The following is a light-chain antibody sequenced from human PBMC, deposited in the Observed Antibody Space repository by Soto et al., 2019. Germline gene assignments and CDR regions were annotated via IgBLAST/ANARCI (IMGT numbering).Light chain of an antibody. CDR1: QSIGSW. J-gene: IGKJ1*01. CDR2: DAF. Sequence: DIQMTQSPSTLSASVGDRVTITCRASQSIGSWLDWYQQKPGKAPNLLIYDAFNLESGVPSRFSGSGSGTEFTLTISSLQPDDFATYYCQQLNGYSVSFGQGTKVEIK. V-gene: IGKV1-5*03. CDR3: QQLNGYSVS.